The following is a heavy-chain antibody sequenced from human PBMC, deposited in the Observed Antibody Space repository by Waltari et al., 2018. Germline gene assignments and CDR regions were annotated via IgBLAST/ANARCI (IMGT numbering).Heavy chain of an antibody. Sequence: EVQLVESGGGLIQPGGSLRLSCEASGFRVSYNYMSWVRQAPGKGRDWVSVIHAGGSTYYGDSVKGRFIISRDISKNTLYLQMNSRTVDDSAMYFCARAGLGSPSQWLQLFDSWGQGTLVTVSS. CDR2: IHAGGST. J-gene: IGHJ4*02. CDR3: ARAGLGSPSQWLQLFDS. D-gene: IGHD5-12*01. V-gene: IGHV3-53*01. CDR1: GFRVSYNY.